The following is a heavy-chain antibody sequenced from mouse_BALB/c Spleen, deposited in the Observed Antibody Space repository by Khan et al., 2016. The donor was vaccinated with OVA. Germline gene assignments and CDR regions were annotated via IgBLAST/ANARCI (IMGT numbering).Heavy chain of an antibody. Sequence: EVQLQQSGAELVRPGALVKLSCKASGFNTKDYYMHWVKQRPEQGLVWIGRIDPENGDTIYDPKFQGKASITSDTSSNTAYLQLSSLTSEDTAVYYCARDGYSPWFAYWGQGTLVTVSA. D-gene: IGHD2-3*01. J-gene: IGHJ3*01. CDR2: IDPENGDT. CDR1: GFNTKDYY. V-gene: IGHV14-1*02. CDR3: ARDGYSPWFAY.